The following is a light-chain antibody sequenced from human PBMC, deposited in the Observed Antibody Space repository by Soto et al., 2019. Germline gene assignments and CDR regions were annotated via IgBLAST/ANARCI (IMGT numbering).Light chain of an antibody. CDR2: GAS. CDR3: HQYGSSPAT. Sequence: IGLTQSPGTPSLSPGERATLACRSSQSVSSSFLAWYQQKPGQAPRLLIYGASSRATGIPDRFSGSGSGTDFTLTISRLEPEDFAVYYCHQYGSSPATFGQGTKVDIK. J-gene: IGKJ1*01. CDR1: QSVSSSF. V-gene: IGKV3-20*01.